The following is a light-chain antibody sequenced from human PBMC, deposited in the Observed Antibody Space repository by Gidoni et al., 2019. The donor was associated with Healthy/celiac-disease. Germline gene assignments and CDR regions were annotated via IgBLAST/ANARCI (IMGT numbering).Light chain of an antibody. CDR1: QSISSW. Sequence: DIQMTQSPSTLSASVGDRVPITCRASQSISSWLAWYQQKPGKAPKLLIYKASSLESGVPSRFSGSGSGTECTLTISSLQPDEFATYYCQQYNSYSYTFGQGTKLEIK. CDR2: KAS. CDR3: QQYNSYSYT. V-gene: IGKV1-5*03. J-gene: IGKJ2*01.